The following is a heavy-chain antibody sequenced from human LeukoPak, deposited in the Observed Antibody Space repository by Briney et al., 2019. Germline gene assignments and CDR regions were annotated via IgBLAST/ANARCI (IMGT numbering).Heavy chain of an antibody. D-gene: IGHD3-3*01. CDR2: IYYSGST. V-gene: IGHV4-31*03. CDR1: GGSISSGGYY. Sequence: PSETLSLTCTVSGGSISSGGYYWSWIRQHPGKGLEWIGYIYYSGSTYYNPSLKSRVTISVDTSKNQFSLKLSSVTAADTAVYYCARTYDFWSGYYLYWGQGTLVTVSS. J-gene: IGHJ4*02. CDR3: ARTYDFWSGYYLY.